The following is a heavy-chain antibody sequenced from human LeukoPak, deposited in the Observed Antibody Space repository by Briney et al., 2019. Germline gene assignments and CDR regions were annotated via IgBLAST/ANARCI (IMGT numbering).Heavy chain of an antibody. V-gene: IGHV1-69*04. D-gene: IGHD3-22*01. Sequence: GASVKVSCKASGGTFSSYAISWVRQAPGQGLEWMGRIIPILGIANYAQKFQGRVTITADKSTSTAYMELSSLRSEDTAVYYCARDPLNYYDSSGYYQPSPFDYWGQGTLVTVSS. CDR1: GGTFSSYA. J-gene: IGHJ4*02. CDR3: ARDPLNYYDSSGYYQPSPFDY. CDR2: IIPILGIA.